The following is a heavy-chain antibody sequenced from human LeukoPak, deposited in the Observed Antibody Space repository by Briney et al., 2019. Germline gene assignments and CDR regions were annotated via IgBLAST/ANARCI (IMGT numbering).Heavy chain of an antibody. J-gene: IGHJ4*02. CDR2: INSDGSST. CDR3: AREMTYYYDSSGSLFFDY. CDR1: GFTFSSYW. V-gene: IGHV3-74*01. Sequence: GGSLRLSCAASGFTFSSYWMHWVRQAPGKGLVWVSRINSDGSSTSYADSVKGRFTISRDNAKNTLYLKMNSLRAEDTAVYYCAREMTYYYDSSGSLFFDYWGQGTLVTVSS. D-gene: IGHD3-22*01.